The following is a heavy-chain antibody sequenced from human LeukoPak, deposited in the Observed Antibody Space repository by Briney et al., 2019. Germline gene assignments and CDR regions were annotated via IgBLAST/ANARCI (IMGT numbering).Heavy chain of an antibody. CDR2: IYTSGST. V-gene: IGHV4-61*02. D-gene: IGHD3-10*01. Sequence: PSQTLSLTCTVSGGSISSGSYYWSWIRQPAGKGLEWIGRIYTSGSTNYNPSLKSRVTISVDTSKNQFSLKLSSVTAADTAVYYCARRVVRGVITTRFDYWGQGTLVTVSS. CDR1: GGSISSGSYY. J-gene: IGHJ4*02. CDR3: ARRVVRGVITTRFDY.